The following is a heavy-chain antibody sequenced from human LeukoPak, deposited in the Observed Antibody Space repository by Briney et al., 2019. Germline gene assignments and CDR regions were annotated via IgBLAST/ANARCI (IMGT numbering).Heavy chain of an antibody. J-gene: IGHJ4*02. CDR3: ASRGYCGGDCYLLAFDY. CDR1: GGSISSNY. V-gene: IGHV4-59*12. CDR2: ISYSGST. D-gene: IGHD2-21*02. Sequence: SETLSLTCTVSGGSISSNYWSWIRQSPGKGLEDIGYISYSGSTNYNPSLKSRVTISVDTSKNQFSLKLSSVTAADTAVYYCASRGYCGGDCYLLAFDYWGQGTLVTVSS.